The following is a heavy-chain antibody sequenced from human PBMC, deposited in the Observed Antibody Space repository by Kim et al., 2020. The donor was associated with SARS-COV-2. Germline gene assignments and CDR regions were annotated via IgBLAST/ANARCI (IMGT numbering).Heavy chain of an antibody. V-gene: IGHV3-48*03. CDR2: ISSSGSTI. Sequence: GGSLRLSCAASGFTFSSYEMNWVRQAPGKGLEWVSYISSSGSTIYYADSVKGRFTISRDNAKNSLYLQMNSLRAEDTAVYYCAREKITMPPFGFDPWGQGTLVTVSS. CDR3: AREKITMPPFGFDP. CDR1: GFTFSSYE. D-gene: IGHD3-10*01. J-gene: IGHJ5*02.